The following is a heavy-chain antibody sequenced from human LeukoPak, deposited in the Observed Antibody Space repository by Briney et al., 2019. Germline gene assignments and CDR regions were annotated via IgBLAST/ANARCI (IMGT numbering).Heavy chain of an antibody. J-gene: IGHJ4*02. CDR3: AKSCLPYDSSGYYSFDY. V-gene: IGHV3-23*01. D-gene: IGHD3-22*01. CDR1: GITLSNYG. CDR2: MSGSGG. Sequence: GGSLRLSCAVSGITLSNYGMSWVRQAPGKGLEWVSSMSGSGGNYADSVKGRFTISRDNSKNTLYLQMNSLRAEDTAVYYCAKSCLPYDSSGYYSFDYWGQGTLVTVSS.